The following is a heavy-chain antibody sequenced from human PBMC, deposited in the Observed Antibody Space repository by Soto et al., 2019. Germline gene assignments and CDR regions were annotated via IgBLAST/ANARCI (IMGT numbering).Heavy chain of an antibody. CDR2: ITPFNGNT. CDR3: ATSRSSGYYGSGSYSPKLFAY. V-gene: IGHV1-45*02. D-gene: IGHD3-10*01. CDR1: GYTFTYRY. Sequence: GASVKASCKASGYTFTYRYLHWVRQAPGQELEWMGWITPFNGNTNYAQKFQDRVTITRDRSMSTAYMELSSLRSEATAMYYCATSRSSGYYGSGSYSPKLFAYWGQGTLVTVSS. J-gene: IGHJ4*02.